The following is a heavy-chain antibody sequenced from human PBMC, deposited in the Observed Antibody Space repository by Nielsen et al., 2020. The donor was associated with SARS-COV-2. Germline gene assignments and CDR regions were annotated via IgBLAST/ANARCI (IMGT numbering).Heavy chain of an antibody. J-gene: IGHJ4*02. CDR2: ISYNGISN. CDR3: AKDPLSSSCCFEYYFDY. Sequence: GESLKISCAASGFTFSSYGMHWVRQAPGKGLEWVAVISYNGISNYYAHSVRGRFTISRDNANHALFLQMNSLRAEDTAVYYCAKDPLSSSCCFEYYFDYWGQGTLVTVSS. D-gene: IGHD6-13*01. V-gene: IGHV3-33*05. CDR1: GFTFSSYG.